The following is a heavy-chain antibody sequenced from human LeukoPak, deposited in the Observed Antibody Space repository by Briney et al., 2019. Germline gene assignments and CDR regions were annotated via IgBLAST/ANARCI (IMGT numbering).Heavy chain of an antibody. CDR3: ARDRDSSGPYYFDY. V-gene: IGHV3-21*01. CDR1: GFTFSSYS. Sequence: GGSLRLSCAASGFTFSSYSMNWVRQAPGKGLEWVSSISSSSSYIYYADSVKGRFTISRDNAKNSLYLQMNSLRAEDTAVYYCARDRDSSGPYYFDYWGQGTLVTVSS. J-gene: IGHJ4*02. CDR2: ISSSSSYI. D-gene: IGHD6-19*01.